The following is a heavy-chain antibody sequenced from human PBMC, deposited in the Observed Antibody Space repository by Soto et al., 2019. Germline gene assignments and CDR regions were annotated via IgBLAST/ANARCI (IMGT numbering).Heavy chain of an antibody. CDR2: INPSGGST. Sequence: ASVKVSCKPSVYTFTSYYMHWVRQAPGQGLEWMGIINPSGGSTSYARKFQGRVTMTRDTSTSTVYMELSSLRSEDTAVYYCAGESSSYYYYYYGMDVWGQGTTVTVSS. D-gene: IGHD6-6*01. CDR3: AGESSSYYYYYYGMDV. CDR1: VYTFTSYY. V-gene: IGHV1-46*01. J-gene: IGHJ6*02.